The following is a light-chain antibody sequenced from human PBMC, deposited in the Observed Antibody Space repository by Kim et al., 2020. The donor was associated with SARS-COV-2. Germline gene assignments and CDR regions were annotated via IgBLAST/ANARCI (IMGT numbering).Light chain of an antibody. CDR2: YDS. J-gene: IGLJ2*01. CDR3: QVWDSSGDHPVV. Sequence: PGKAATIACTGNNIGSKSVHWYQQKRGLAPVMVISYDSDRPSGIPGRFSGSNSGYTATLTSSRVEAGDEADYYCQVWDSSGDHPVVFGGGTKLTVL. V-gene: IGLV3-21*01. CDR1: NIGSKS.